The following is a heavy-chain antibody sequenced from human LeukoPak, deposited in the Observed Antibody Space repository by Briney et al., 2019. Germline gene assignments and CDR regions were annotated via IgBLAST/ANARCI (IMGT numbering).Heavy chain of an antibody. CDR3: ARDQWLGDAFDI. D-gene: IGHD6-19*01. CDR2: ISAYNGNT. J-gene: IGHJ3*02. CDR1: GYTFTSYD. Sequence: ASVKVSCKASGYTFTSYDINWVRQAPGQGLEWMGWISAYNGNTNYAQKLQGRVTMTTDTSTSTAYMELRSLRSDDTAVYYCARDQWLGDAFDIWGQGTMVTVSS. V-gene: IGHV1-18*01.